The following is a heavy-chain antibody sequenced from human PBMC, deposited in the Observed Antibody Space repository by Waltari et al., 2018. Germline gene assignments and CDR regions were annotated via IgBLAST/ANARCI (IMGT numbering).Heavy chain of an antibody. Sequence: EVQLVESGGGLVQPGGSLRLSCSGSGFTFTNHWMGWVRQAPGKGPECVASIKQDGSEKYYVDSMKGRFTISRDNAKNSLSLQMDSLRAEDTAVYFCARGVTTVEYWGQGTLVTVSS. V-gene: IGHV3-7*04. CDR3: ARGVTTVEY. J-gene: IGHJ4*02. CDR2: IKQDGSEK. CDR1: GFTFTNHW. D-gene: IGHD2-21*02.